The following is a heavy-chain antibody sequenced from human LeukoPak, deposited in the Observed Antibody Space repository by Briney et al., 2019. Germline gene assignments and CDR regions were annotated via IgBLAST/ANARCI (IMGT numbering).Heavy chain of an antibody. J-gene: IGHJ4*02. CDR3: ARGDILTGNHNDY. V-gene: IGHV1-8*01. Sequence: GASVKVSCKASGYTFTSYDINWVRQATGQGLEWVGWMNPNSGNTGYAQKFQGRVTMTRNTSISTAYTELSSLRSEDTAVYYCARGDILTGNHNDYWGQGTLVTVSS. D-gene: IGHD3-9*01. CDR1: GYTFTSYD. CDR2: MNPNSGNT.